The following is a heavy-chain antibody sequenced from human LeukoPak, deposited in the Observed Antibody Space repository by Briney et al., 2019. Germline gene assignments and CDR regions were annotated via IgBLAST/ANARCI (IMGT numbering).Heavy chain of an antibody. V-gene: IGHV5-51*01. CDR3: ARPEVRGDYMDAFDI. J-gene: IGHJ3*02. CDR1: GYSFTSYW. D-gene: IGHD4-17*01. CDR2: IYPGDSDT. Sequence: GESLKISCKGSGYSFTSYWIGWVRQMPGKGLEWMGIIYPGDSDTRYTPSFQGHVTISADKSISTAYLQWSSLKASDTAMYYCARPEVRGDYMDAFDIWGQGTMVTVSS.